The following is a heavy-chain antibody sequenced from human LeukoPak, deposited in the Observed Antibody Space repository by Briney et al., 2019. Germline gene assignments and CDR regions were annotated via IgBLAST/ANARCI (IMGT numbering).Heavy chain of an antibody. CDR2: ISYDGSNK. V-gene: IGHV3-30*18. CDR1: GFTFSSFG. D-gene: IGHD3-10*01. CDR3: AKGQWFGELLGFDY. J-gene: IGHJ4*02. Sequence: GSLSLSCAASGFTFSSFGMHWVRQAPGKGLEWVALISYDGSNKYYADSVKGRFTISRDNSRNTLYLQMNSLRAEDTAVYYCAKGQWFGELLGFDYWGQGTLVTVSS.